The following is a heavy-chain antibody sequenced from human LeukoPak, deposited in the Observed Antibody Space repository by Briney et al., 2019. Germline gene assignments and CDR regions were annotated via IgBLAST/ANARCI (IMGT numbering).Heavy chain of an antibody. J-gene: IGHJ4*02. CDR1: GYTFTSYG. V-gene: IGHV1-69*04. CDR2: IIPILGIA. D-gene: IGHD2-15*01. CDR3: ASPRYCSGGSCYYDY. Sequence: SVKVSCKASGYTFTSYGISWVRQAPGQGLEWMGRIIPILGIANYAQKFQGRVTITADKSTSTAYMELSSLRSEDTAVYYCASPRYCSGGSCYYDYWGQGTLVTVSS.